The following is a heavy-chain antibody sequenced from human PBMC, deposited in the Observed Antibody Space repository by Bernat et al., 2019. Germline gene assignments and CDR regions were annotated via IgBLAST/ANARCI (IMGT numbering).Heavy chain of an antibody. CDR2: IWYDGSNK. V-gene: IGHV3-33*01. CDR1: GFTFSSYG. Sequence: QVQLVESGGGVVQPGRSLRLSCAASGFTFSSYGMHWVRQAPGKGLEWVAVIWYDGSNKYYADTGKGRFTISRENSKNTLYLQMNSLRAEDTAVYYCARGGGDYGDYVGYYYYYMDVWGKGTTVTVSS. J-gene: IGHJ6*03. D-gene: IGHD4-17*01. CDR3: ARGGGDYGDYVGYYYYYMDV.